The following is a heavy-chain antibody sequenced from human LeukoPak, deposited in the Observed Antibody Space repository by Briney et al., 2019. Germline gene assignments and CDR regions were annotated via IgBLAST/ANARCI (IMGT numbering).Heavy chain of an antibody. V-gene: IGHV4-4*02. CDR2: IYHSGST. J-gene: IGHJ3*02. CDR3: ARARALHYAFDI. Sequence: SGTLSLTCAVSXGXXSSSNWWXXXXQPXXXXLXWIGEIYHSGSTNYNPSLKSRVTISVDKSKNQFSLKLSSVTAADTAVXYCARARALHYAFDIWGQGTTVTVSS. CDR1: XGXXSSSNW.